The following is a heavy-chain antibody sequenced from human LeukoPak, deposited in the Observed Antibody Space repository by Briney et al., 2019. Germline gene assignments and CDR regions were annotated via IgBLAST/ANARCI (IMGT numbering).Heavy chain of an antibody. Sequence: ASVKVSCKASGYTFTSYYMHWVRQAPGQGLEWMGIINPCGGSTSYAQKFQGRVTMTRGMSTSTDYMELSSLRSEDTAVYYCARDNSVEDTAWWFDPWGQGTLVTVSS. CDR1: GYTFTSYY. CDR3: ARDNSVEDTAWWFDP. V-gene: IGHV1-46*01. D-gene: IGHD4-23*01. J-gene: IGHJ5*02. CDR2: INPCGGST.